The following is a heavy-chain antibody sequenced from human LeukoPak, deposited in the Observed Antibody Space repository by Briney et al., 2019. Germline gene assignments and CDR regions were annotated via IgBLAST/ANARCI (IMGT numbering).Heavy chain of an antibody. CDR3: AILNYYGSGSYYNQPEDAFDI. V-gene: IGHV1-18*01. D-gene: IGHD3-10*01. CDR2: ISAYNGNT. Sequence: ASVKVSCKASGYTFTSYGISWVRQAPGQGLEWMGWISAYNGNTNYAQKLQGRVTMTTDTSTSTAYMELRSLRSDDTAVYYCAILNYYGSGSYYNQPEDAFDIWGQGTMVTVSS. J-gene: IGHJ3*02. CDR1: GYTFTSYG.